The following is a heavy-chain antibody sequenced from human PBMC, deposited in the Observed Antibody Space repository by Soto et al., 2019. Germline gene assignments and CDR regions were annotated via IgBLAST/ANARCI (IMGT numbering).Heavy chain of an antibody. J-gene: IGHJ4*02. CDR1: GDTFSRYT. V-gene: IGHV1-69*01. CDR2: IIPRCGTT. D-gene: IGHD1-1*01. CDR3: ARGRGLYNRGRSQLYY. Sequence: QLQLVQSGAEVKKPGSSMRVSCKASGDTFSRYTVNWVRQAPRQGLAWMGGIIPRCGTTNYAPTVQGRVTITADESTNTVYMELRSLRYEDTALYDCARGRGLYNRGRSQLYYWGQGTLVTVSS.